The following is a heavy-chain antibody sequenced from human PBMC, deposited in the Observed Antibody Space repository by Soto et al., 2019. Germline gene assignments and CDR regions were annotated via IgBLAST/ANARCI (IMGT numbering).Heavy chain of an antibody. CDR2: IYNSGNT. Sequence: SETLSLTCIVSGFSISSYYWSWIRQPPGKGLECIGYIYNSGNTNYNPSLKSRVSMSVDTSKNQFSLKVSSVTAADTAVYYCARGRGDYYFDFWGQGTLVTVSS. CDR1: GFSISSYY. J-gene: IGHJ4*02. D-gene: IGHD7-27*01. CDR3: ARGRGDYYFDF. V-gene: IGHV4-59*01.